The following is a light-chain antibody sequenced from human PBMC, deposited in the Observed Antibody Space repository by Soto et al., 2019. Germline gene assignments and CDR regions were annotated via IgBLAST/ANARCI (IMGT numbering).Light chain of an antibody. Sequence: IQMTQSPSTVSASVGDRVTITCRASQSISSSLAWYQQKPGKAPKVLIYDASSLDSGVPSRFSGSGYGTEFTLTVSSLQTGDFATYSCQQYERYPYSFGQGTKLEIK. CDR1: QSISSS. CDR3: QQYERYPYS. V-gene: IGKV1-5*01. J-gene: IGKJ2*01. CDR2: DAS.